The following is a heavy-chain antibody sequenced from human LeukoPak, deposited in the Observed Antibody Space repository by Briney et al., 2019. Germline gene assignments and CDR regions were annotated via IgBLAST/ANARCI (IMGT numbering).Heavy chain of an antibody. Sequence: SETLSLTCAVYGGSFSGYYWSWIRQPPGKGLEWIGEINHSGSTNYNPSLKSRVTISVGTSKNQFSLKLSSVTAADTAVYCCARAPRVAGSDYWGQGTLVTVSS. J-gene: IGHJ4*02. D-gene: IGHD6-19*01. V-gene: IGHV4-34*01. CDR1: GGSFSGYY. CDR2: INHSGST. CDR3: ARAPRVAGSDY.